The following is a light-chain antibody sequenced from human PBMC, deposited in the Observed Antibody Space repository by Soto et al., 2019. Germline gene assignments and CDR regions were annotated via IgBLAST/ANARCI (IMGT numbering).Light chain of an antibody. V-gene: IGKV3-11*01. Sequence: EIVLTQSPATLSLSPGERATLSCRASQSVSSYLAWYQQKPGQAPRLLIYDASNRATGIPARFSGSETGTDFTLTISSLEPKDFAVYYCRQRSNWPPSFGQGTKLEIK. CDR3: RQRSNWPPS. CDR1: QSVSSY. CDR2: DAS. J-gene: IGKJ2*01.